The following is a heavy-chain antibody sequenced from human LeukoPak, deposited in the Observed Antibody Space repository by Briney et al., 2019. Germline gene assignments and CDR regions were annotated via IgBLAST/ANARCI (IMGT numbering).Heavy chain of an antibody. CDR3: ARDFTPEWFDIH. V-gene: IGHV3-30*04. J-gene: IGHJ4*02. CDR2: ISYDGSDE. Sequence: GGSLRLSCAASGFTSSSYAMHWVRQAPGKGLEWVGVISYDGSDEYYTDSVKGRFTISRDNSKNTVYLQMNSLRADDTAVYYCARDFTPEWFDIHWGQGTLVTVS. CDR1: GFTSSSYA. D-gene: IGHD3-3*01.